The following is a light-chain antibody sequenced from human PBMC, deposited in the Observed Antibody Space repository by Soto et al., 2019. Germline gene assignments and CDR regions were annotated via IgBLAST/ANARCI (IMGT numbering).Light chain of an antibody. V-gene: IGKV3-15*01. CDR1: QSVDIS. CDR3: QQYRSWPRT. J-gene: IGKJ1*01. Sequence: EIVMTQSPATLSVSPGERATLSCRASQSVDISLAWYQQKPGQAPRLLIYGASTRATDMPGTFSGRGSGTEFTLTISSLRPEDFAVYYCQQYRSWPRTFGQGTKVDNK. CDR2: GAS.